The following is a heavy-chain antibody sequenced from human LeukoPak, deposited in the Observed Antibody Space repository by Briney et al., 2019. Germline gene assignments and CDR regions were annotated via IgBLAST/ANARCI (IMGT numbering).Heavy chain of an antibody. CDR3: AKGSGSYFWAFDI. J-gene: IGHJ3*02. Sequence: PGGSLRLSCAASGFTFSSYAMSWVRQAPGKGLEWVSAISGSGGSTYYADSVKGWFTISRDNSKNTLYLQMNSLRAEDTAVYYCAKGSGSYFWAFDIWGQGTMVTVSS. D-gene: IGHD1-26*01. CDR1: GFTFSSYA. V-gene: IGHV3-23*01. CDR2: ISGSGGST.